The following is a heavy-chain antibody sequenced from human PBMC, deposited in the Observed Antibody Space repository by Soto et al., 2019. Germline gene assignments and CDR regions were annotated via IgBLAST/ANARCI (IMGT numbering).Heavy chain of an antibody. V-gene: IGHV1-69*13. D-gene: IGHD3-10*01. Sequence: GASVKVSCKASGYTFTSYDINWVRQAPGQGLEWMGGIIPIFGTPSYAKKFQGRVTITADESTSTAYMELSSLRSEDTAVYYCARVIQSGSGSYGSPLGYWGQGTLVTVSS. J-gene: IGHJ4*02. CDR3: ARVIQSGSGSYGSPLGY. CDR2: IIPIFGTP. CDR1: GYTFTSYD.